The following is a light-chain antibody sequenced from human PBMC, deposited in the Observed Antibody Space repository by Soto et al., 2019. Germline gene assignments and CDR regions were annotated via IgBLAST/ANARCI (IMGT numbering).Light chain of an antibody. J-gene: IGKJ1*01. CDR1: QSISDF. V-gene: IGKV1-17*01. CDR2: AAS. CDR3: LQHYSYPWT. Sequence: DIQMTHSPDSLSSSVGDRVTITCRASQSISDFLNWYQQKPGKAPKLLIYAASTLQSGVPSRFSGSGSGTEFTLTISSLQPEDFATYSCLQHYSYPWTFGQGTKV.